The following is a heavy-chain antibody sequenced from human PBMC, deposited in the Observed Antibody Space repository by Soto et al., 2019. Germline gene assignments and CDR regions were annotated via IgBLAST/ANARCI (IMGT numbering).Heavy chain of an antibody. V-gene: IGHV4-34*01. D-gene: IGHD2-2*01. CDR2: INHSGST. J-gene: IGHJ6*03. CDR1: GGCFRGYY. CDR3: ARTGLERTGNCSSTSCYDYYYYMDV. Sequence: SETLSLTCAVYGGCFRGYYWSWIRQPPGKGLEWIGEINHSGSTNYNPSLKSRVTISVDPSKNQFSLKLSSVTAADTAVYYCARTGLERTGNCSSTSCYDYYYYMDVWGKGTTVTVSS.